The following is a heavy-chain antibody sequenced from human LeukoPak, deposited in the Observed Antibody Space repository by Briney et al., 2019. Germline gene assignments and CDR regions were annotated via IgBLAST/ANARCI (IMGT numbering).Heavy chain of an antibody. CDR3: ARVLRTTVPHFDY. V-gene: IGHV3-48*03. J-gene: IGHJ4*02. CDR1: GFTFSSYE. Sequence: PGGSLSLSCAASGFTFSSYEMYWVRQAPGKGLEWVSYISATGGTVYYADSVKGRFTISRDNAKNSLYLQMNTLRAEDTAVYYCARVLRTTVPHFDYWGQGTLVTVSS. CDR2: ISATGGTV. D-gene: IGHD4-11*01.